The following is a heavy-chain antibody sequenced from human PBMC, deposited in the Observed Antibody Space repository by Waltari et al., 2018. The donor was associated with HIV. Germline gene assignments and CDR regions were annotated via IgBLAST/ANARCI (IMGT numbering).Heavy chain of an antibody. Sequence: EVQLVQSGGGLVKPGGSLTLDCAASGLPFNHYTMNWVRQAPGKGLEWVSSISENGDYIYYADSMRGRFTISRDDVGKSLFLHMYSLRVDDSAVYYCARDPLGFCSGGSCHWDYWGQGSLVTVSS. CDR3: ARDPLGFCSGGSCHWDY. D-gene: IGHD2-15*01. V-gene: IGHV3-21*01. CDR2: ISENGDYI. CDR1: GLPFNHYT. J-gene: IGHJ4*02.